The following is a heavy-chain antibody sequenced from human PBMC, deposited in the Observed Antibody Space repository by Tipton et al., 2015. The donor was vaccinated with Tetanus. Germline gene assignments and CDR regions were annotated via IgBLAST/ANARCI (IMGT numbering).Heavy chain of an antibody. CDR2: IYPGDSDT. CDR1: GYNFNLYW. Sequence: VQLVQSGAEVKKAGESLKISCQGSGYNFNLYWIAWVRQMPGKGLEWMGIIYPGDSDTTYSPSFQGQVTISADRSISTAYLQWSSLKASDTAVFFCARRLGPYTGDQIWHFDLWGRGTMVTVSS. CDR3: ARRLGPYTGDQIWHFDL. D-gene: IGHD7-27*01. V-gene: IGHV5-51*01. J-gene: IGHJ2*01.